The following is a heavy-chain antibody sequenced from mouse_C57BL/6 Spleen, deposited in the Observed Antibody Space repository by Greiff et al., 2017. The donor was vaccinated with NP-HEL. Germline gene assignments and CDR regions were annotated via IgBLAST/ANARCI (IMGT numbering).Heavy chain of an antibody. CDR1: GFNIKDYY. CDR3: APITTVVVPTGYFDV. V-gene: IGHV14-2*01. Sequence: VQLQQSGAELVKPGASVKLSCTASGFNIKDYYMHWVKQRTEQGLEWIGRIDPEDGETKYAPKFQGKATITADTSSNTAYLQLSSLTSEDTAVYYWAPITTVVVPTGYFDVWGTGTTVTVSS. D-gene: IGHD1-1*01. J-gene: IGHJ1*03. CDR2: IDPEDGET.